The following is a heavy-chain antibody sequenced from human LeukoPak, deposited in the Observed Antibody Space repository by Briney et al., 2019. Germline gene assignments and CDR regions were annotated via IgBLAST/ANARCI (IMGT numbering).Heavy chain of an antibody. CDR1: GYTFTSYA. CDR2: INAGNGNT. CDR3: ARQYYHDSSGYYFAPDY. Sequence: ASVKVSCKASGYTFTSYAMHWVRQAPGQRLEWMGWINAGNGNTKYSQEFQGRVTITRDTSASTAYMELSSLRSEDTAVYYCARQYYHDSSGYYFAPDYWGQGTLVTVSS. D-gene: IGHD3-22*01. J-gene: IGHJ4*02. V-gene: IGHV1-3*03.